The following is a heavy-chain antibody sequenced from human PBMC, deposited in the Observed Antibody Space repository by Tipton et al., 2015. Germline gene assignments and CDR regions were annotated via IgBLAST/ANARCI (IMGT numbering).Heavy chain of an antibody. V-gene: IGHV3-11*01. J-gene: IGHJ4*02. CDR3: TRGSGGTALVPGLDY. CDR1: GFIFTDYY. CDR2: IDPGGRGI. Sequence: SLRLSCAASGFIFTDYYMSWIRQAPGKGLEWLSHIDPGGRGIFFADSVRGRFTISRDNTKNSVFLQMNSLRVEDAAVYYCTRGSGGTALVPGLDYWGQGALVTVSS. D-gene: IGHD6-25*01.